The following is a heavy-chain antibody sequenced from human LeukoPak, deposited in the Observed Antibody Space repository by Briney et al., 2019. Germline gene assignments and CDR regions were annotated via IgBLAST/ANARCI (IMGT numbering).Heavy chain of an antibody. CDR1: GYTFTSYG. Sequence: GASVKVSGKASGYTFTSYGISWVRQAPGQGLEWMGWISGYNDNTNYAQKLQGRVTMTTDTSTRTAYMELRSLTSDDTAVYYCARCSSSNQPPLYWGQGTLVTVSS. D-gene: IGHD6-13*01. J-gene: IGHJ4*02. V-gene: IGHV1-18*04. CDR3: ARCSSSNQPPLY. CDR2: ISGYNDNT.